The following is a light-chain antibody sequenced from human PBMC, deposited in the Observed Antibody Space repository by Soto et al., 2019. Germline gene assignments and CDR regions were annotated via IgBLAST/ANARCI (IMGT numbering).Light chain of an antibody. CDR1: QSVSNN. CDR2: GAS. V-gene: IGKV3-15*01. CDR3: QQYHNWWT. J-gene: IGKJ1*01. Sequence: EIVMTQSPATLSVSPGERATLSCRASQSVSNNLAWYQKKPGQAPRLLIYGASTRATGIPARVSGSGSGTEFTLTISSLQSEDFAFYYCQQYHNWWTFGQGTRVDIK.